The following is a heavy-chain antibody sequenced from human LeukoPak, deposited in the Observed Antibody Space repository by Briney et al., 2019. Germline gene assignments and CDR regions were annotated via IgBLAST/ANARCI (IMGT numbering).Heavy chain of an antibody. V-gene: IGHV1-8*03. Sequence: GASVKVSCKTSGYTFTTYHINWVRQATGPGLEWLGWVNPYSGDRGYAQKFQGRLSITSDTSISTAYMERGSLRSDDTAVYFCARTTSLTASGYDYWGQGTLVTVSS. J-gene: IGHJ4*02. CDR2: VNPYSGDR. D-gene: IGHD4-17*01. CDR1: GYTFTTYH. CDR3: ARTTSLTASGYDY.